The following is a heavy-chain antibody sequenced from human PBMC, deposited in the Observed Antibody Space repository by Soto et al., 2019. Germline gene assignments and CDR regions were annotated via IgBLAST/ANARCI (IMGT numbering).Heavy chain of an antibody. D-gene: IGHD6-19*01. CDR2: INPGSGGT. J-gene: IGHJ4*02. CDR3: AVAVAIDYYFDY. CDR1: GYTFISYY. Sequence: ASVKVSCKASGYTFISYYMHWVRQAPGQGLEWMGIINPGSGGTTYAQKFQGRVTMTRDTSTSTVYMELSSLRSEDTAVFYCAVAVAIDYYFDYWGQGTLVTVSS. V-gene: IGHV1-46*01.